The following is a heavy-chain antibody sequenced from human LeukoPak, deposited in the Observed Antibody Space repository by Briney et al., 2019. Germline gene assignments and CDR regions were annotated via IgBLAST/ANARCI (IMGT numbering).Heavy chain of an antibody. CDR3: ARDSREAGYGLSY. J-gene: IGHJ4*02. Sequence: SGGSLRLSCAASGFTFDDYGMSWVRQAPGKELEWVSGINWNGGNTGYADSVKGRFTISRDNAKNSLYLQMNSLRAEDTALYYCARDSREAGYGLSYWGQGTLVTVSS. D-gene: IGHD5-18*01. CDR2: INWNGGNT. CDR1: GFTFDDYG. V-gene: IGHV3-20*04.